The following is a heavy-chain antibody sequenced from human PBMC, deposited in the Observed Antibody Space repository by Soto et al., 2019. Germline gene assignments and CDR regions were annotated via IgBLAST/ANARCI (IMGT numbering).Heavy chain of an antibody. CDR1: GFTFSSYA. CDR2: ISSDGSDK. J-gene: IGHJ6*02. CDR3: ARDRQYGAGFIDV. V-gene: IGHV3-30*09. D-gene: IGHD3-10*01. Sequence: LRLSCAASGFTFSSYAMHWVRQAPGKGLEWVAVISSDGSDKYYADSVKGRFAISRDNSKNTLYVQLNRMRAEDTALYYCARDRQYGAGFIDVWGQGTTVTVSS.